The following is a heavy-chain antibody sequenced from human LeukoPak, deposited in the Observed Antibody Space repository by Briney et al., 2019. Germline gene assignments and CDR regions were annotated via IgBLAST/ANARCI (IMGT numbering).Heavy chain of an antibody. CDR1: GLTLSGYW. CDR2: IDSDGSGT. Sequence: QPGGSLRLSCSASGLTLSGYWMHWVRQIPGKGLVWVSRIDSDGSGTSYADSVKGRFTISRENAKNSLYLQMNSLRAGDTAVYYCARQGIRNGDAFDIWGQGTMVTVSS. CDR3: ARQGIRNGDAFDI. J-gene: IGHJ3*02. V-gene: IGHV3-74*01. D-gene: IGHD2-8*01.